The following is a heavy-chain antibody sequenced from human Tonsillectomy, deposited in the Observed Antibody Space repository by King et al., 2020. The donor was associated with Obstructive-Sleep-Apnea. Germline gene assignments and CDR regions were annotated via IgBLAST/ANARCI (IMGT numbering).Heavy chain of an antibody. V-gene: IGHV3-30-3*01. Sequence: VQLVESGGGVVQPGRSLRLSCAASRFTFSSYSMHWVRRPPGKGLEWVALISYDGNNKYYADSVKGRFTISRDNSKNTLYLQLRSLTTEDTAVYYCAKDHGYSFGYIDYFFDYWGQGTLVTVSS. CDR3: AKDHGYSFGYIDYFFDY. CDR2: ISYDGNNK. D-gene: IGHD5-18*01. CDR1: RFTFSSYS. J-gene: IGHJ4*02.